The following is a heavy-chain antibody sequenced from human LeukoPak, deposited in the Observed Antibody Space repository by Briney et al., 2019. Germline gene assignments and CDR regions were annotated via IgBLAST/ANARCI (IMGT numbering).Heavy chain of an antibody. CDR1: GFTFSSYA. J-gene: IGHJ4*02. Sequence: GGSLRLSCAASGFTFSSYAMSWVRQAPGKGLEWVSAISGSGGSTYYADSVKGRFTISRDNSKNTLYLQMNSLRAEDTAVYYCARGRYSSTWLDYWGQGTPVTVSS. CDR2: ISGSGGST. D-gene: IGHD6-13*01. CDR3: ARGRYSSTWLDY. V-gene: IGHV3-23*01.